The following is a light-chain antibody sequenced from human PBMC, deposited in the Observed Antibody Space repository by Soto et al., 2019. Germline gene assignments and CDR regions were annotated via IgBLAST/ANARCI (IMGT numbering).Light chain of an antibody. J-gene: IGLJ1*01. CDR1: SSDIGAGYD. Sequence: QSVLTQPASVSGSPGQSITISCSGTSSDIGAGYDVHWYQHLPGTAPKLLIYANNNRPSGVPDRFSGSKSGTSASLAITGLQAEDEADYYCQSYDSSRSPLYVFGTGTKVT. CDR2: ANN. CDR3: QSYDSSRSPLYV. V-gene: IGLV1-40*01.